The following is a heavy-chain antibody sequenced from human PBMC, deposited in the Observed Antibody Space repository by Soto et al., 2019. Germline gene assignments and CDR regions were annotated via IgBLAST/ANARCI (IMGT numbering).Heavy chain of an antibody. CDR3: ARLGGRVGVDV. Sequence: QVQLQESRPGLVKPSETLSLTCTVSGGSISSSSYYWGWIRQPPGKGLEWIGSIYYSGSTYYNPSLKSRVTISVDTSKNQFSLKLSSVTAADTAVYYCARLGGRVGVDVWGQGTTVTVSS. CDR1: GGSISSSSYY. J-gene: IGHJ6*02. V-gene: IGHV4-39*01. D-gene: IGHD2-15*01. CDR2: IYYSGST.